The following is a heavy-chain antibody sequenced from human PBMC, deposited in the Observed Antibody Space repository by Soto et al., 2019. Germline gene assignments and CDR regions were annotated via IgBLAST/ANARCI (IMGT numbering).Heavy chain of an antibody. V-gene: IGHV4-39*01. J-gene: IGHJ5*02. D-gene: IGHD3-22*01. CDR2: IYHTGNA. CDR1: GGSISISIYY. CDR3: ARDFFDSSDYTTNWFDP. Sequence: NPSGTLSLTCTASGGSISISIYYWALIRQPPGEGLEWIGSIYHTGNAYYNPSLKSRVTISVDTSKNQFSLKLTSVTAADAALYYCARDFFDSSDYTTNWFDPWGQGTLVTVSS.